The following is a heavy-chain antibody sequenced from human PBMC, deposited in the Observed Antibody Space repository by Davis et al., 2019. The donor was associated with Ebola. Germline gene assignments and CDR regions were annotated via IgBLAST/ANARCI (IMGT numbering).Heavy chain of an antibody. D-gene: IGHD3-10*01. CDR2: ISGGGNNE. Sequence: GGSLRLSCAASRFNFSNHAMSWVRQAPEKGLEWVSTISGGGNNEYYADSVKGRFTVSRDNSKNTLYLQMNSLTPDDTAVYYCAKNLWFGDMEPFDYWGQGSLVTVSS. V-gene: IGHV3-23*01. CDR3: AKNLWFGDMEPFDY. CDR1: RFNFSNHA. J-gene: IGHJ4*02.